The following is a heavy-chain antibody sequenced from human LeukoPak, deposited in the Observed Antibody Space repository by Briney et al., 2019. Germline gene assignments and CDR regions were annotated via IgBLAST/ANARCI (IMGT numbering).Heavy chain of an antibody. J-gene: IGHJ4*02. Sequence: ASVKVSCKTSGYTFTGYYMHWVRQAPGQGLEWMGWINPNTGRTNYAQKFQGRVTMTSDTSISTAYMELSSLRSDDTAMFYCARAPMIVVVFPPRLDFWGQGTLVTVSS. D-gene: IGHD3-22*01. CDR3: ARAPMIVVVFPPRLDF. V-gene: IGHV1-2*02. CDR1: GYTFTGYY. CDR2: INPNTGRT.